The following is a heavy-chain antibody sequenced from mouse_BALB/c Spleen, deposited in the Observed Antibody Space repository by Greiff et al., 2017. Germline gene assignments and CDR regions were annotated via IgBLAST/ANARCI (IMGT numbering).Heavy chain of an antibody. D-gene: IGHD2-4*01. J-gene: IGHJ4*01. V-gene: IGHV5-12-1*01. Sequence: EVKLVESGGGLVKPGGSLKLSCAASGFAFSSYDMSWVRQTPEKRLEWVAYISSGGGSTYYPDTVKGRFTISRDNAKNTLYLQMSSLKSEDTAMYYCEIYYDHYYAMDYWGQGTSVTVSS. CDR2: ISSGGGST. CDR1: GFAFSSYD. CDR3: EIYYDHYYAMDY.